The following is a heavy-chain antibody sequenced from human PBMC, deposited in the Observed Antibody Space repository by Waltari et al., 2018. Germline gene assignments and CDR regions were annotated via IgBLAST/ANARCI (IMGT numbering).Heavy chain of an antibody. CDR2: IYYSGST. Sequence: QLQLQESGPGLVKPSETLSLTCTVSGGSISSSSYYWGWIRQPPGKGLEWIGSIYYSGSTYYNPSLKSRVTISVDTSKNQFSLKLSSVTAADTAVYYCARQLRVAAAGTGVDYWGQGTLVTVSS. J-gene: IGHJ4*02. D-gene: IGHD6-13*01. V-gene: IGHV4-39*01. CDR3: ARQLRVAAAGTGVDY. CDR1: GGSISSSSYY.